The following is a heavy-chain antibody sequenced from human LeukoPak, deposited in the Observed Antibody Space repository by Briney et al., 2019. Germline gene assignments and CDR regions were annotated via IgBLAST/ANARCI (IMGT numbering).Heavy chain of an antibody. J-gene: IGHJ4*02. V-gene: IGHV4-4*07. Sequence: SETLSLTCTVSGGSISSYYWSWIRQPAGKGLEWIGRVYTSGSTNYNPSLKSRVTMSVDTSKNQFSLKLSSVTAADTAVYYCAREGYYDSSGYFGDLGKFDYWAQGTLVTVSS. CDR3: AREGYYDSSGYFGDLGKFDY. CDR2: VYTSGST. D-gene: IGHD3-22*01. CDR1: GGSISSYY.